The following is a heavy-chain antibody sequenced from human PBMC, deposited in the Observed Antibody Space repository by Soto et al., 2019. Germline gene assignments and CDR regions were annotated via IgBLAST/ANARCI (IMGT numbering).Heavy chain of an antibody. CDR1: GFSLSTSGVG. CDR2: IYWDDDK. V-gene: IGHV2-5*02. D-gene: IGHD3-3*01. Sequence: SGPTLVKPTQTLTLTCTFSGFSLSTSGVGVGWIRQPPGKALEWLALIYWDDDKRYSPSLKSRLTITKDTSKKKVVLTMTNMDPVDTATYYCAHRPPSILEWFNWFDPWGQGTLVTVSS. J-gene: IGHJ5*02. CDR3: AHRPPSILEWFNWFDP.